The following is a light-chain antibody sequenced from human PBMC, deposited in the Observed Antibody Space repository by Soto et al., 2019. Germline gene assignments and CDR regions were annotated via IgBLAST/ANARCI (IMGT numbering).Light chain of an antibody. CDR2: EVS. CDR1: NSDVGGYNY. V-gene: IGLV2-14*01. Sequence: QSVLTQPASVSGSPGQSITISCTGTNSDVGGYNYVSWYQQHPGKAPKLTIYEVSNRPSGVSNRFSGSKSGNTASLTISGLQAEDEADYYCSSYTSSGTRVFGTGTKVTVL. CDR3: SSYTSSGTRV. J-gene: IGLJ1*01.